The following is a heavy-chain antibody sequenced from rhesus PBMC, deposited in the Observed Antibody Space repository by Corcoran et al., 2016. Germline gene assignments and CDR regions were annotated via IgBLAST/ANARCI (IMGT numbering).Heavy chain of an antibody. CDR1: GGSISSSYYY. Sequence: QVQLQESGPGLVKPSETLSLTCAVSGGSISSSYYYWSWIRQAPGKGLEWIGYISYSASTSYNPSLKSRVTISRDTSKNQCSLKLSSVTAADTAVYYCARKSSSDDYWGQGVLVTVSS. CDR3: ARKSSSDDY. CDR2: ISYSAST. D-gene: IGHD4-29*01. V-gene: IGHV4-122*02. J-gene: IGHJ4*01.